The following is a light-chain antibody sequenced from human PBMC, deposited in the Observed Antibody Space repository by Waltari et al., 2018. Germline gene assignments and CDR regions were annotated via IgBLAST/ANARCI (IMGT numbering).Light chain of an antibody. J-gene: IGKJ2*01. Sequence: DVVMTQSPLSLPVTPGQPASISCRSSQSLVTSDGNTYLNWFRQRPGQSPRRLIYKVSNRDSGVPDRFSGSGSGTDFTLTINRVEAEDVGLYYCMQGTHWPYTFVQGTKLEIK. CDR2: KVS. CDR1: QSLVTSDGNTY. V-gene: IGKV2-30*01. CDR3: MQGTHWPYT.